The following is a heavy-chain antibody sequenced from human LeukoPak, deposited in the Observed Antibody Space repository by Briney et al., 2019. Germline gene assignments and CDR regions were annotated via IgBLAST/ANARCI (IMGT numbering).Heavy chain of an antibody. CDR3: ARTAGIAAAGRLG. V-gene: IGHV1-69*04. J-gene: IGHJ4*02. CDR2: IIPILGIA. CDR1: GGTFSSYA. Sequence: SVKVSCKASGGTFSSYAISWVRQAPGQGLEWMGRIIPILGIANYAQKFQGRVTITADKSTSTAYMELSSLRSEDTAVYYCARTAGIAAAGRLGWGQGTLVTVSS. D-gene: IGHD6-13*01.